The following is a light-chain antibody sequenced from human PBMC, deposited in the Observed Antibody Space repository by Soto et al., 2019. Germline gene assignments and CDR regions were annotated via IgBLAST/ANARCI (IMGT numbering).Light chain of an antibody. CDR1: SSDVGSFNI. CDR3: CSYAGSTTWV. Sequence: QSALTQPASVSGSPGQSITVSCTGTSSDVGSFNIVSWYQQHPGKAPKLMIYEANKRPLGVSNRFSGSKSGNTASLTISGLQAEDEAVYHCCSYAGSTTWVFGGGTKLTVL. J-gene: IGLJ3*02. CDR2: EAN. V-gene: IGLV2-23*01.